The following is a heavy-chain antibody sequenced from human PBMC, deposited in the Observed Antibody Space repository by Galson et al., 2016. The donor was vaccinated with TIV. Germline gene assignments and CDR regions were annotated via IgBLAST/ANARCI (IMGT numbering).Heavy chain of an antibody. CDR3: AKEENSGYYPNDAFDI. CDR2: ISYDGSHT. V-gene: IGHV3-30*18. Sequence: SLRLSCAASGFTFSSYDMHWVRQAPGKGLEWVAVISYDGSHTHYAGSVTGRFTISRDNSKTPLDLQMNTLGAEDTAVYYCAKEENSGYYPNDAFDIWGQGTMVTVPS. D-gene: IGHD3-22*01. J-gene: IGHJ3*02. CDR1: GFTFSSYD.